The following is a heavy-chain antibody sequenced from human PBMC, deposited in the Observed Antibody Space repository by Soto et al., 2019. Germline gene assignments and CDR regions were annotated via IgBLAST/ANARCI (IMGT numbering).Heavy chain of an antibody. Sequence: GGSLRLSCAASGFTFSSYSMNWVRQAPGKGLEWVSSISSSSSYIYYADSVKGRFTISRDNAKNSLYLQMNSLRAEDTAVYYCARDVPEVVVAATPPWFDPWGQGTLVTVSS. J-gene: IGHJ5*02. D-gene: IGHD2-15*01. CDR1: GFTFSSYS. CDR3: ARDVPEVVVAATPPWFDP. V-gene: IGHV3-21*01. CDR2: ISSSSSYI.